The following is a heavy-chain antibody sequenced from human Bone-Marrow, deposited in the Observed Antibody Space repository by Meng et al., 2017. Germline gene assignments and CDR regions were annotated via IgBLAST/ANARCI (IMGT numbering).Heavy chain of an antibody. CDR2: ISTSSNYI. J-gene: IGHJ4*02. V-gene: IGHV3-21*01. Sequence: GGSLRLSCAASGFTFSTYTMNWVRQAPGKGLEWVSSISTSSNYIYYADSVKGRFTISRDNSKNTLYLQMNSLRAEDTAVYYCARETYYDILTGYYNVVYFDYWGQGTLVTVSS. D-gene: IGHD3-9*01. CDR3: ARETYYDILTGYYNVVYFDY. CDR1: GFTFSTYT.